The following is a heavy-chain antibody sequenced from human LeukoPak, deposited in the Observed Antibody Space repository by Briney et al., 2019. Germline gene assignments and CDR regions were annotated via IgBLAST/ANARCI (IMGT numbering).Heavy chain of an antibody. CDR1: GGSISSYY. Sequence: PSETLSLTCTVFGGSISSYYWSWIRQPPGKGLEWIGYIYYSGSTNYNPSLKSRVTISVDTSKNQFSLKLSSVTAADTAVYYCARISYYYDSSGYFDAFDIWGQGTMVTVSS. D-gene: IGHD3-22*01. V-gene: IGHV4-59*01. CDR3: ARISYYYDSSGYFDAFDI. J-gene: IGHJ3*02. CDR2: IYYSGST.